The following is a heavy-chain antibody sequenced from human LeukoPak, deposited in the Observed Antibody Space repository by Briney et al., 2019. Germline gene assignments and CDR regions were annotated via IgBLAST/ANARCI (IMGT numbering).Heavy chain of an antibody. CDR3: ARDAGVVPAAMLRFDP. D-gene: IGHD2-2*01. CDR2: ISSSGSTI. V-gene: IGHV3-11*01. Sequence: GGSLRLSCAASGFTFSDYYMSWIRQAPGKGLEWVSYISSSGSTIYYADSVKGRFTISRDNAKNSLYLQMNSLRAEDTAVYYCARDAGVVPAAMLRFDPWGQGTLVTVSS. J-gene: IGHJ5*02. CDR1: GFTFSDYY.